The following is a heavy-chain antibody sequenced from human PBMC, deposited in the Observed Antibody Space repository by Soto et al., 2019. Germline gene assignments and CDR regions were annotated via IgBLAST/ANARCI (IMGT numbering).Heavy chain of an antibody. J-gene: IGHJ4*02. V-gene: IGHV5-51*01. CDR2: IYPEDSDS. CDR3: VATYGDYLDY. D-gene: IGHD4-17*01. Sequence: LGEFMKISCKGRVYKITTHWNGWVRQMPGKGLEWMTIIYPEDSDSRYSPSFQGQVTISPDKSISTAYLQWSSLKASDTARYYCVATYGDYLDYWGQGTLVTVSS. CDR1: VYKITTHW.